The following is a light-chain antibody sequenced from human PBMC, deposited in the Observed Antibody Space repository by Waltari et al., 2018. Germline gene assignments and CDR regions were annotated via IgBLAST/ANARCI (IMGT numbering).Light chain of an antibody. CDR3: QQYFSYPYT. V-gene: IGKV1-8*01. CDR2: AAS. CDR1: QGISSY. Sequence: AIRMTQSPSSFSASTGGRVTITCRASQGISSYLAWYQQKPGEAPKLLIYAASTLRSGVPSRFSGSGSGTDCTLTISCLQSEDFATYYCQQYFSYPYTFGQGTKLGIK. J-gene: IGKJ2*01.